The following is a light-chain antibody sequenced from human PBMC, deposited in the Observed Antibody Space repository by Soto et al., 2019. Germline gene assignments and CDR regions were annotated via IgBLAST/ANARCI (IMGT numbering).Light chain of an antibody. J-gene: IGKJ1*01. CDR1: QNISFW. V-gene: IGKV1-5*03. CDR2: RAS. CDR3: QEYGTSFTWT. Sequence: DIHLTQSPSTLSASVGDRVTITCRASQNISFWLAWYQQKPXKAPKVXXHRASTLESGVPSRFSGSGSGTEFTLTITSLQTEDFATYFCQEYGTSFTWTFGQGTKVDIK.